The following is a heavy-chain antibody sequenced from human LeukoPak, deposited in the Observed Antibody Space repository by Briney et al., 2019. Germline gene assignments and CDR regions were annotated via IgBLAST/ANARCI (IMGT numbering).Heavy chain of an antibody. CDR2: INVGNGNT. CDR1: GYTFTTYS. D-gene: IGHD3-10*01. CDR3: ARDLIVYGSGSYSDY. Sequence: ASVKVSCKTSGYTFTTYSIHWVRQAPGQGLEWMAWINVGNGNTKYSQNVQGRLTITTDTSASTAYMELSSLRSEDTALYFCARDLIVYGSGSYSDYWGQGTLVTVSS. V-gene: IGHV1-3*01. J-gene: IGHJ4*02.